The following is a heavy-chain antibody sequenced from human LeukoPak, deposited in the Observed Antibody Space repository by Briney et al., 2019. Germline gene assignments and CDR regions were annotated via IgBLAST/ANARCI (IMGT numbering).Heavy chain of an antibody. J-gene: IGHJ3*02. CDR2: MNPNSGNT. D-gene: IGHD4-17*01. CDR1: GYTFTSYD. V-gene: IGHV1-8*01. CDR3: ARDRSYGEPDAFDI. Sequence: GASVKVSCKASGYTFTSYDINWVRQATGQGLEWMGWMNPNSGNTGYAQKFQGRVTMTRNTSISTAYMELSSLRAEDTAVYYCARDRSYGEPDAFDIWGQGIMVTVSS.